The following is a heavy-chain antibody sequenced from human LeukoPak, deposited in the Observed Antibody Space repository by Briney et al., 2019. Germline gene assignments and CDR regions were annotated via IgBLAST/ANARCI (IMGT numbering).Heavy chain of an antibody. V-gene: IGHV4-34*01. D-gene: IGHD3-22*01. Sequence: SETLSLTCAVYGGSFSGYYWSWIRQPPGKGLEWIGEINHSGSTNYNPSLKSRVTISVDTSKNQFSLKLSSVTAADTAVYYCARGYIVGGAVITLDYWGQGTLVTVSS. CDR2: INHSGST. CDR1: GGSFSGYY. J-gene: IGHJ4*02. CDR3: ARGYIVGGAVITLDY.